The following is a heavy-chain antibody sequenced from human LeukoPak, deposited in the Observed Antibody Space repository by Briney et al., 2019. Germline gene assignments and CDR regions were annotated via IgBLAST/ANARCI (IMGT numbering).Heavy chain of an antibody. Sequence: ASVKVSCKASGYTFTSYGISWVRQAPGQGLEWMGWISAYNGNTNYAQKLQGTVTMTTDTSTSTAYMELRSLRSDDTAVYHCARGPRGITMIVVAPMNWFDPWGQGTLVTVSS. V-gene: IGHV1-18*01. CDR2: ISAYNGNT. J-gene: IGHJ5*02. D-gene: IGHD3-22*01. CDR3: ARGPRGITMIVVAPMNWFDP. CDR1: GYTFTSYG.